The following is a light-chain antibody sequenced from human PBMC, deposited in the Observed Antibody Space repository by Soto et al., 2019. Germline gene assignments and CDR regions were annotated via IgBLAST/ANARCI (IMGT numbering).Light chain of an antibody. V-gene: IGKV3-15*01. CDR1: QSVRSN. J-gene: IGKJ3*01. CDR2: GAS. CDR3: QQRSNWPQIT. Sequence: EIVMTQSPATLSVSPGERATLSCRASQSVRSNLAWYQQKPGRAPRLLMYGASNRVTGVPARFSGSGSGTDFTLTISSVQSEDFAIYYCQQRSNWPQITFGPGTKVDIK.